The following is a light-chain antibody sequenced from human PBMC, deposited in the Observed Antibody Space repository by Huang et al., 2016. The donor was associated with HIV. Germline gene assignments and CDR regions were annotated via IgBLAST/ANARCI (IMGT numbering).Light chain of an antibody. CDR3: QQSYSSWWT. V-gene: IGKV1-39*01. Sequence: DIQMTQSPSSLSASVGDTVTITCRASQSIGNKVHWYQKKPGKAPNLLIYKASNLQRGVPSRFSGSGSGTDFTLTIRGLQPEDFAFYYCQQSYSSWWTFGQGTKVEI. J-gene: IGKJ1*01. CDR2: KAS. CDR1: QSIGNK.